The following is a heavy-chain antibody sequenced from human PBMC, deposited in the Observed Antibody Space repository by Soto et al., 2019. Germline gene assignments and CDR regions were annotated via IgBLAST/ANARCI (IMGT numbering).Heavy chain of an antibody. J-gene: IGHJ4*02. CDR3: VKGAWLDY. D-gene: IGHD6-19*01. V-gene: IGHV3-23*01. CDR1: GFSFTTFD. Sequence: GSLRLSCAASGFSFTTFDMSWARQAPGQGLEWVSTIHGNTGSTFYADSVKGRFTISRDNSENTLYLQMSGLSAEDTALYYCVKGAWLDYWGQGALVTVSS. CDR2: IHGNTGST.